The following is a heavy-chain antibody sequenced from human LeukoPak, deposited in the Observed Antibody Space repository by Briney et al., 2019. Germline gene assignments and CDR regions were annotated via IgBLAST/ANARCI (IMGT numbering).Heavy chain of an antibody. D-gene: IGHD4-17*01. V-gene: IGHV3-48*04. CDR2: ISSTSTTK. J-gene: IGHJ5*02. CDR1: GFTLSTYT. Sequence: GGSLRLSCTTSGFTLSTYTMNWVRQAPGKGLEWVSYISSTSTTKYYADSVKGRFTISRDNSKNSLDLQMNRLTAEDTAVYYCARDRSLVDGDYGVWFDAWGQGSLVTVSS. CDR3: ARDRSLVDGDYGVWFDA.